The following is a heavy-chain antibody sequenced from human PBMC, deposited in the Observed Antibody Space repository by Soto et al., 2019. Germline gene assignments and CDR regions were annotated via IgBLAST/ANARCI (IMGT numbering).Heavy chain of an antibody. CDR2: IIPIFGTA. D-gene: IGHD5-18*01. Sequence: SVKVSCKASGGTFSSYAISWVRQAPGQGLEWMGGIIPIFGTANYAQKFQGRVTITADKSTSTAYMELSSLRSEGTAVYYCARGRSGYSYGPDYWGQGTLVTVSS. CDR3: ARGRSGYSYGPDY. CDR1: GGTFSSYA. V-gene: IGHV1-69*06. J-gene: IGHJ4*02.